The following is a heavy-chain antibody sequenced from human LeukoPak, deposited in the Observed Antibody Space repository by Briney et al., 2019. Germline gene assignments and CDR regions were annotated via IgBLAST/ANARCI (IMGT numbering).Heavy chain of an antibody. Sequence: PSETLSLTCTVSGGSISSGGYYWSWIRQPPGKGLEWIGYIYYSGSTSYNPSLRSRVTISVDRSKNQFSLSLSSVTAADTAVYYCAREYSGSYYAVDYWGQGTLVTVSS. V-gene: IGHV4-30-2*01. J-gene: IGHJ4*02. D-gene: IGHD1-26*01. CDR1: GGSISSGGYY. CDR2: IYYSGST. CDR3: AREYSGSYYAVDY.